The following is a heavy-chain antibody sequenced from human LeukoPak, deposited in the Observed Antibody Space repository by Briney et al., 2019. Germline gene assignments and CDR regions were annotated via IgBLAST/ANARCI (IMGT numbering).Heavy chain of an antibody. CDR1: GFDFSSHG. CDR3: AGGARRQQPFDY. CDR2: IYSGGST. D-gene: IGHD6-13*01. Sequence: GGSLRLSCAASGFDFSSHGMNWVRQAPGKGLEWVSVIYSGGSTYYADSVKGRFTISRDNSKNTLYLQMDSLRAEDTAVYYCAGGARRQQPFDYWGQGTLVTVSS. J-gene: IGHJ4*02. V-gene: IGHV3-66*01.